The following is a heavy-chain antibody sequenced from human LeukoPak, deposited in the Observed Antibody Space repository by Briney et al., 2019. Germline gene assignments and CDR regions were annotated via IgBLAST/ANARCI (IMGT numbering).Heavy chain of an antibody. J-gene: IGHJ4*02. CDR2: INHSGST. CDR3: ARGSTTYYYDSSNFPVFDY. V-gene: IGHV4-34*01. Sequence: PSETLSLTCAVYGGSFSGYYWSWIRQPPGKGLEWIGEINHSGSTNYNPSLKSRVTISVDTSKNQFSLKLSFVTAADTAVYYCARGSTTYYYDSSNFPVFDYWGQGTLVTVSS. CDR1: GGSFSGYY. D-gene: IGHD3-22*01.